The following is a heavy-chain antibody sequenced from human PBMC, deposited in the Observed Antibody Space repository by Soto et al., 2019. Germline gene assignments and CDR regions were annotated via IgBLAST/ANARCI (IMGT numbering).Heavy chain of an antibody. CDR2: IDVGSGNT. CDR3: AAGWWGTGRPFDY. CDR1: GFTFTSSA. D-gene: IGHD2-8*02. J-gene: IGHJ4*02. V-gene: IGHV1-58*02. Sequence: ASVKVSCKASGFTFTSSAMQWVRQARGQRLEWIGWIDVGSGNTNYAQKFQERVTITRDMSTSTAYMELSSLRSEDTAVYYCAAGWWGTGRPFDYWGQGTLGTGSS.